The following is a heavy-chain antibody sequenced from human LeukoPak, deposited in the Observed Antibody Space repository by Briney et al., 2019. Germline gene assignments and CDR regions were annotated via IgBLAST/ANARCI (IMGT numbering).Heavy chain of an antibody. CDR2: IYYSGST. Sequence: SETLSLTCTVSGGSISSSSYYWGWIRQPPGKGLEWIGSIYYSGSTYYNPSLKSRVTISVDTSKNQFPLKLSSVTAADTAVYYCVREVGDYGDYVGDYWGQGTLVTVSS. J-gene: IGHJ4*02. CDR3: VREVGDYGDYVGDY. CDR1: GGSISSSSYY. D-gene: IGHD4-17*01. V-gene: IGHV4-39*06.